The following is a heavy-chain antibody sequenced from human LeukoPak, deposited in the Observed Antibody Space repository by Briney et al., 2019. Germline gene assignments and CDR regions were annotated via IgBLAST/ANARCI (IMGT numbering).Heavy chain of an antibody. CDR3: ARHVYGDYEAPVDY. J-gene: IGHJ4*02. V-gene: IGHV3-53*01. Sequence: PGGSLRLSCAASGFTVSSNYMSWVRQAPGKGLEWVSVIYSDGSTYYADSVKGRFTISRDNSKNTLYLQMNSLRAEDTAVYYCARHVYGDYEAPVDYWGQGTLVTVSS. D-gene: IGHD4-17*01. CDR1: GFTVSSNY. CDR2: IYSDGST.